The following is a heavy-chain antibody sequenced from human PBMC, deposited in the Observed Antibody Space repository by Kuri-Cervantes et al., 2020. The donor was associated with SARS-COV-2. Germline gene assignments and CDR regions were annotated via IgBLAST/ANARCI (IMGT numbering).Heavy chain of an antibody. J-gene: IGHJ5*02. CDR1: GYSFTSYW. CDR3: ARLLTWFGELSGWFDP. V-gene: IGHV5-51*01. Sequence: GGSLRLSCKGSGYSFTSYWIGWVRQMPGKGLEWMGIIYPGDSDTRYSPSFQGQVTISADKSISTAYLQWSSLEASDTAMYYCARLLTWFGELSGWFDPWGQGTLVTVSS. D-gene: IGHD3-10*01. CDR2: IYPGDSDT.